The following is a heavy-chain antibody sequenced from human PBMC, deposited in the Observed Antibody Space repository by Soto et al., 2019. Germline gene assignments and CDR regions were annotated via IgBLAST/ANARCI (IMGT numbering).Heavy chain of an antibody. J-gene: IGHJ2*01. CDR1: GITFSNYA. V-gene: IGHV3-23*01. Sequence: EVQLLESGGGLVQPGGSLRLSCAASGITFSNYAMTWVRQAPGKGLECVSVISDSGSFTFYADSVKGRFTISRDNSGGTLYLQMNSLRAEDTAIYYCAKRPLNWGRWYFDLWGRGTLVTVSS. CDR3: AKRPLNWGRWYFDL. CDR2: ISDSGSFT. D-gene: IGHD7-27*01.